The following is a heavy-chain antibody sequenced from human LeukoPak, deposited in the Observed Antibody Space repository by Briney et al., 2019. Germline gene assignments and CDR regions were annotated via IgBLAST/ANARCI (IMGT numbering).Heavy chain of an antibody. D-gene: IGHD3-3*01. CDR3: ARDSAAKYYDFWSGYYNEYFQH. CDR2: ISSSGSTI. V-gene: IGHV3-11*04. J-gene: IGHJ1*01. Sequence: GGSLRLSCAASGFTFSDYYMSWIRQAPGKGLGWVSYISSSGSTIYYADSVKGRFTISRDNAKNSLYLQMNSLRAEDTAVYYCARDSAAKYYDFWSGYYNEYFQHWGQGTLVTVSS. CDR1: GFTFSDYY.